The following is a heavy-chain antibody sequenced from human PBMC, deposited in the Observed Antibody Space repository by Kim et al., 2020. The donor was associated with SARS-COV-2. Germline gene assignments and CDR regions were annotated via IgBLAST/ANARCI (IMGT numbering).Heavy chain of an antibody. Sequence: GGSLRLSCAGSGFTFSNYAMNWVRQAPWKGLEWVSAISGIVGTTYYADSVKDRFTVSRDNSKNTLYLQMNSLRAEDTAVYYCANVVGWGQGTLVTVPS. CDR3: ANVVG. J-gene: IGHJ4*02. D-gene: IGHD2-15*01. CDR2: ISGIVGTT. V-gene: IGHV3-23*01. CDR1: GFTFSNYA.